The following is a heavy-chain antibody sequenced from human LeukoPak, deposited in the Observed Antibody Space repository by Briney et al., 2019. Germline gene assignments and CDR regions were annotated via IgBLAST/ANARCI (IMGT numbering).Heavy chain of an antibody. CDR3: AGAGPSNSDAFDI. J-gene: IGHJ3*02. D-gene: IGHD1-26*01. Sequence: ESLKISCKGSGYSFTSYWIGWVRQMPGKGLEWMRIIYPGDSDTRYSPSFQGQVTISADKSISTAYQQWSSLKASDTAMYYCAGAGPSNSDAFDIWGQGTMVTVSS. CDR1: GYSFTSYW. V-gene: IGHV5-51*01. CDR2: IYPGDSDT.